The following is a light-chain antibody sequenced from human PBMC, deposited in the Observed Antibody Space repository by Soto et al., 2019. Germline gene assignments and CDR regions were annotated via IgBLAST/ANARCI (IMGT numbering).Light chain of an antibody. J-gene: IGKJ1*01. CDR2: GAS. CDR1: QSVSSN. Sequence: EIVMTQSPATLSVSPGERATLSCRASQSVSSNLAWYQQKPGQAPRLLIYGASTGATGIPSRFSGSGSGTEFTLTITSLQPEDVSVYYYQQYKFWPTFGHGTKVDIK. V-gene: IGKV3-15*01. CDR3: QQYKFWPT.